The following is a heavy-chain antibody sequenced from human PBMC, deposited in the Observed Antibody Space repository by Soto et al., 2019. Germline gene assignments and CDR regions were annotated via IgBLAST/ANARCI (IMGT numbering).Heavy chain of an antibody. CDR1: GFSNSSGNW. CDR2: IFHDGTA. Sequence: PSETLAVTCSVSGFSNSSGNWWTWVHQSPQRGLEYIGEIFHDGTANYYPSFERRVAISVDTSKNQFSLKLTSVTAADTAIYFCARLVYDTRLNYMYFEFWGQGTLVRVSS. V-gene: IGHV4-4*02. D-gene: IGHD3-10*01. J-gene: IGHJ4*02. CDR3: ARLVYDTRLNYMYFEF.